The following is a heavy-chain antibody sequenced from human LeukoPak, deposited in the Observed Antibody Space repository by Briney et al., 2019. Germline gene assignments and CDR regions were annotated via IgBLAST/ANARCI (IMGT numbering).Heavy chain of an antibody. V-gene: IGHV4-39*07. D-gene: IGHD3-10*01. Sequence: ETLSLTCTVSGGSMSSYYWGWIRQPPGKGLEWIGSIYYGGSTYYSPSLKSRVTISLDTSKHQFSLKLSSVTAADTAVYYCSFNLGSGSYAFDIWGQGTMVTVSS. CDR3: SFNLGSGSYAFDI. CDR1: GGSMSSYY. J-gene: IGHJ3*02. CDR2: IYYGGST.